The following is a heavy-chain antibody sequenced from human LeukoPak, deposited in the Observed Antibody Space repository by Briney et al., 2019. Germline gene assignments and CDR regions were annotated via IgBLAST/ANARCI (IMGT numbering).Heavy chain of an antibody. CDR2: ISYDGSNK. V-gene: IGHV3-30-3*01. CDR3: ARATVAPLGY. Sequence: GGSLRLSCAASGFTFSSYAMHWVRQAPGEGLEWVAVISYDGSNKYYADSVKGRFTISRDNSKNTLYLQMNSLRAEDAAVYYCARATVAPLGYWGQGTLVTVSS. D-gene: IGHD4-11*01. CDR1: GFTFSSYA. J-gene: IGHJ4*02.